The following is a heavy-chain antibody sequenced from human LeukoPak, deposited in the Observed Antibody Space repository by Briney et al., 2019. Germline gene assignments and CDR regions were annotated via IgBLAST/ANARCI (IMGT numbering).Heavy chain of an antibody. J-gene: IGHJ4*02. CDR1: GGSISSYY. Sequence: TSETLSLTCTVSGGSISSYYWSWIRQPPGKGLEWIGYIYYSGSTNYNPPLKSRVTISVDTSKNQFSLKLSSVTAADTAVYYCARATTYYDFWSGPVTSYYFDYWGQGTLVTVSS. V-gene: IGHV4-59*01. CDR3: ARATTYYDFWSGPVTSYYFDY. D-gene: IGHD3-3*01. CDR2: IYYSGST.